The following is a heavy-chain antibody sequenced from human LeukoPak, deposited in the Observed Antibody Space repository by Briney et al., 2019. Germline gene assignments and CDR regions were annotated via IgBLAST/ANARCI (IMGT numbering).Heavy chain of an antibody. Sequence: GGSLRLSCAASGFTFSSYSMNWVRQAPGKGLEWVSSISSSSSYIYYADSVKGRFTISRDNAKNSLYLQMNSLRAGDTAVYYCARDIPVLRYFDWLLPTPYYYYYGMVVWGQGTTVTVSS. CDR2: ISSSSSYI. CDR3: ARDIPVLRYFDWLLPTPYYYYYGMVV. D-gene: IGHD3-9*01. V-gene: IGHV3-21*01. CDR1: GFTFSSYS. J-gene: IGHJ6*02.